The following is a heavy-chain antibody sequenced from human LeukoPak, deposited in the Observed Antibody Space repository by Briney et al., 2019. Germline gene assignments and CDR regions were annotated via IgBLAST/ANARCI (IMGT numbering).Heavy chain of an antibody. J-gene: IGHJ4*02. CDR3: AKDRTLLLYDSSGYLYRNFDY. Sequence: GGSLRLSCAASGFTFSSYNMNWVRQAPGKRLEWVSSISLVSGYIYYAESVKGRFTISRDNAKNSLYLQMNSLRAEDTAVYYCAKDRTLLLYDSSGYLYRNFDYWGQGTLVTVSS. CDR1: GFTFSSYN. CDR2: ISLVSGYI. V-gene: IGHV3-21*04. D-gene: IGHD3-22*01.